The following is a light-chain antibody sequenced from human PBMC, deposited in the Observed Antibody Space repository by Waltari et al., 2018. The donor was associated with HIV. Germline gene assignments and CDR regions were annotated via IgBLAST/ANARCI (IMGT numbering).Light chain of an antibody. J-gene: IGLJ3*02. Sequence: SYESTPPPSLSVSPGQTAKITCSGHALSRHSVYWYQQKPGQAPLMIIFKDNARPSEIPARFSASSSASTSAMTITGAQADDEGDYYCQSGHNSDSVFGGGTKLTVL. V-gene: IGLV3-25*03. CDR1: ALSRHS. CDR2: KDN. CDR3: QSGHNSDSV.